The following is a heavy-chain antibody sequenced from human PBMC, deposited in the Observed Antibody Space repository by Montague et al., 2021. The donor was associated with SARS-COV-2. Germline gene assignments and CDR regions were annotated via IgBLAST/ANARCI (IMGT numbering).Heavy chain of an antibody. Sequence: SKTLSLTCTVSGGSISSTTYRWGWLRQPPGKGLEWIGFISYSGTTFYNPSLKSRISMSVDTPKSQFSLNLTSVTAADTAVYYCARHYGSSLDSWGQGILVAVSS. CDR2: ISYSGTT. J-gene: IGHJ4*02. CDR3: ARHYGSSLDS. CDR1: GGSISSTTYR. D-gene: IGHD4-17*01. V-gene: IGHV4-39*01.